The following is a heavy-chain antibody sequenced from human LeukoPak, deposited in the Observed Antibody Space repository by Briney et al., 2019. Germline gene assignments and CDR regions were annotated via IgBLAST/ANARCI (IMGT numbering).Heavy chain of an antibody. Sequence: PGGSLRLSCAASGFTFSSYAMSWVRQAPGKGVEWVSAISGSGGSTYYADSVKGRFTISRDNSRNTLYLQMNSLRAEDTAVYYCANPTILHYFDYWGQGTLVTVSS. CDR1: GFTFSSYA. J-gene: IGHJ4*02. V-gene: IGHV3-23*01. D-gene: IGHD5-12*01. CDR2: ISGSGGST. CDR3: ANPTILHYFDY.